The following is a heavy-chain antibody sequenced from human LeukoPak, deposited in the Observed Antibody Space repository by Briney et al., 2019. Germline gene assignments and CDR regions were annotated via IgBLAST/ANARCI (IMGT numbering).Heavy chain of an antibody. V-gene: IGHV3-23*01. CDR2: ISGSGGST. Sequence: GGSLRLSCAASGFTFSSYAMSWVRPAPGKGLEWVSAISGSGGSTYYADSVKGRFTISRDNSKNTLYLQMNSLRAEDTAVYYCAKDLMEGVAGPDYWGQGTLVTVSS. CDR1: GFTFSSYA. J-gene: IGHJ4*02. CDR3: AKDLMEGVAGPDY. D-gene: IGHD6-19*01.